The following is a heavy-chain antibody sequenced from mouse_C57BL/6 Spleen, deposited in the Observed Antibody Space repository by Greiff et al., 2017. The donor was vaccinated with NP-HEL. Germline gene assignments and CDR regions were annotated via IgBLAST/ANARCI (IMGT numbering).Heavy chain of an antibody. Sequence: VQLKESGGDLVKPGGSLKLSCAASGFTFSSYGMSWVRQTPDKRLEWVATISSGGSYTYYPASVKGRFTISRDNAKNTLYLQMSSLKSEDTAMYYCARRGYDGYPFAYWGQGTLVTVSA. CDR2: ISSGGSYT. CDR1: GFTFSSYG. J-gene: IGHJ3*01. D-gene: IGHD2-3*01. V-gene: IGHV5-6*01. CDR3: ARRGYDGYPFAY.